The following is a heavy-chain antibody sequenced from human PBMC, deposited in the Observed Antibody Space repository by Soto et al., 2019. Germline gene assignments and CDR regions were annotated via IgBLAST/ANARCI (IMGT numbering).Heavy chain of an antibody. CDR2: IYYSGST. Sequence: TSETLSLTCTVSGGSISSGGYYWSWIRQHPGKGLEWIGYIYYSGSTYYNPSLKSRVTISVDTSKNQFSLKLSSVTAADTAVYYCARAATVTWSHYWGQGTLVTVSS. J-gene: IGHJ4*02. CDR1: GGSISSGGYY. D-gene: IGHD4-4*01. CDR3: ARAATVTWSHY. V-gene: IGHV4-31*03.